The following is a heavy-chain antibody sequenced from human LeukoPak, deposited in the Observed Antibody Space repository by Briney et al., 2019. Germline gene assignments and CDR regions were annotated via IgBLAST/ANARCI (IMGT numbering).Heavy chain of an antibody. CDR2: IYYSGST. J-gene: IGHJ3*02. Sequence: SETPSLTCTVSGGSISSYYWSWIRQPPGKGLEWIGYIYYSGSTNYNPSLKSRVTISVDTSKNQFSLKLSSVTAADTAVYYCARSYYYDSRGAFDIWGQGTMVTVSS. D-gene: IGHD3-22*01. CDR1: GGSISSYY. CDR3: ARSYYYDSRGAFDI. V-gene: IGHV4-59*01.